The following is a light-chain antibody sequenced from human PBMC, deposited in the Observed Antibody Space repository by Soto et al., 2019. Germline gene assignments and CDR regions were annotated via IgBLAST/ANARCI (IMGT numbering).Light chain of an antibody. V-gene: IGKV1-39*01. Sequence: TQNTQSPYPLSASVADRVAITCRARQSISSYLNWYQQKPGKAPKLLIYGTSTLESGVPSRFSGSGSETDFSLTISSLQRVDFATYECQQSYTCPWTVGLG. CDR3: QQSYTCPWT. CDR1: QSISSY. J-gene: IGKJ1*01. CDR2: GTS.